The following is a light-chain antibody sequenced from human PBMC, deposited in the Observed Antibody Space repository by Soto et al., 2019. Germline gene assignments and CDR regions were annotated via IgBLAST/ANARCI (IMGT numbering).Light chain of an antibody. CDR2: EGD. Sequence: QSALTQPASVSGSPGQSITISCTGTSSDVGSYNLVSWYQQHPGRAPKLMIYEGDKRPSGVSNRFSGSKSGNRASLTISGLQAEDEADYYCCSYAGRTTYVFGTGTKVTVL. CDR1: SSDVGSYNL. CDR3: CSYAGRTTYV. V-gene: IGLV2-23*01. J-gene: IGLJ1*01.